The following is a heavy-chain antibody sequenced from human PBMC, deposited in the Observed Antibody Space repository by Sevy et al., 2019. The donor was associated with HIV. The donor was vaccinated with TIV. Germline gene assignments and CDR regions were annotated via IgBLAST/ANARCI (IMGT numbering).Heavy chain of an antibody. D-gene: IGHD6-6*01. Sequence: GGSLRLSCAASGFTFSDYAIHWVRQAPGKGLEWLAVISYHGRNQFYADSVRGRFTISRDDSKNTVYLQINSLRPDDTAVYYCARKQFVLPFDYWGQGTLVTVSS. J-gene: IGHJ4*02. V-gene: IGHV3-30*04. CDR2: ISYHGRNQ. CDR1: GFTFSDYA. CDR3: ARKQFVLPFDY.